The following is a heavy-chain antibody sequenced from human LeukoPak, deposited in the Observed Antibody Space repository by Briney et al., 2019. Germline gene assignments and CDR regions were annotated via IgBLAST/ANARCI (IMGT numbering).Heavy chain of an antibody. CDR1: GFTFSSYA. D-gene: IGHD5-18*01. V-gene: IGHV3-23*01. CDR3: AKTPGGKDTAMARFDY. CDR2: ISGSGGST. Sequence: GGSLRLSCAASGFTFSSYAMSWVRQAPGKGLEWVSAISGSGGSTYYADSVKGRFTISRDNSKNTLYLQMNSLRAEDTAVYYCAKTPGGKDTAMARFDYWGQGTLVTVSS. J-gene: IGHJ4*02.